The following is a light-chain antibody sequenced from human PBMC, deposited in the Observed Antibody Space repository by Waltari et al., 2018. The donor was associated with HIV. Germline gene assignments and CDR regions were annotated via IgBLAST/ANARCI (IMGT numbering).Light chain of an antibody. Sequence: QSALTQPASVSGSPGQSITISCTGSTSDFGLYDFISWYQQHPGAVPRVIIYEVFRRPSGVSSRFSGSKSGNTASLTISWLQTEDEADYYCTSFTSNYTVIFGGGTKVTVL. CDR3: TSFTSNYTVI. V-gene: IGLV2-14*01. CDR1: TSDFGLYDF. J-gene: IGLJ2*01. CDR2: EVF.